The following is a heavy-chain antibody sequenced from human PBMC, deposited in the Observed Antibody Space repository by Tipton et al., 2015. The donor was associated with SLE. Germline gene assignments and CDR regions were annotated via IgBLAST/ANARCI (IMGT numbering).Heavy chain of an antibody. Sequence: TLSLTCAVSGYSIGSYYWSWIRQPAGKGLEWIGRIYTSGSTNYNPSLKSRVTISVDTSKNQFSLKLSSVTAADTAVYYCRVVSDVSFDYWGQGTLVTVSS. V-gene: IGHV4-4*07. D-gene: IGHD3-3*01. CDR1: GYSIGSYY. CDR2: IYTSGST. CDR3: RVVSDVSFDY. J-gene: IGHJ4*02.